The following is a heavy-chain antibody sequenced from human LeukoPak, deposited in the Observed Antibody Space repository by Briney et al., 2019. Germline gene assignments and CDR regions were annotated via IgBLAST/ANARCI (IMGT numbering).Heavy chain of an antibody. CDR2: INPNSGGT. J-gene: IGHJ5*02. CDR3: ARERGYDSSGPHDGFDP. Sequence: GASVKVSCKASGYTFTRYYMHWVRQAPGQGLEWMGRINPNSGGTNYAQKFQGRVTMTRDTSISTAYMELSRLRSDDTAVYYCARERGYDSSGPHDGFDPWGQGTLVTVSS. CDR1: GYTFTRYY. V-gene: IGHV1-2*06. D-gene: IGHD3-22*01.